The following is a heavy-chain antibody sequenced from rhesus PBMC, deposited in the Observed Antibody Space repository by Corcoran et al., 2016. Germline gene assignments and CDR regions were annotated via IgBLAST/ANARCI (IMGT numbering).Heavy chain of an antibody. CDR2: ISSGGVGT. CDR3: AKVRGDYCSGGVCYLDY. Sequence: EVQLVESGGGLAQPGGSLRVSCAASGFTVSSYGMYWVRQAPGKGLEWISAISSGGVGTYYGDSVKGRFTISRDNSKNTLSLQMNSLRAEDTAVYYCAKVRGDYCSGGVCYLDYWGQGVLVTVSS. CDR1: GFTVSSYG. D-gene: IGHD2-39*02. J-gene: IGHJ4*01. V-gene: IGHV3S25*01.